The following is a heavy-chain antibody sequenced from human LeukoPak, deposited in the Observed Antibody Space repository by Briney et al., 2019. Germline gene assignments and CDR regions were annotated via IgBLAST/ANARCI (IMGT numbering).Heavy chain of an antibody. J-gene: IGHJ2*01. D-gene: IGHD6-19*01. CDR3: AKRRSSGPNWYFDL. CDR2: ISGSGGST. CDR1: GFTFSSYA. V-gene: IGHV3-23*01. Sequence: GGSLRLSCAASGFTFSSYAMGWVRQAPGKGLEWVSAISGSGGSTNYADSVKGRFTISRDNSKNTLYLQMNSLRAEDTAVYYCAKRRSSGPNWYFDLWGRGTLVAVSS.